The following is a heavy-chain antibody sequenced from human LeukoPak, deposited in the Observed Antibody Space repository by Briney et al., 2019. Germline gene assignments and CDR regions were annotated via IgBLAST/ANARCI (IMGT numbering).Heavy chain of an antibody. D-gene: IGHD2-15*01. J-gene: IGHJ4*02. CDR2: ISSSGSTI. V-gene: IGHV3-48*03. Sequence: PGGSLRLSCAASGFTFSSYEMNWVRQAPGKGLEWVSYISSSGSTIYYADSVKGRFTISRDNAKNSLYLQMNSLRAEDTALYYCARDFGWKDIVVVVAASDWGQGTLVTVSS. CDR1: GFTFSSYE. CDR3: ARDFGWKDIVVVVAASD.